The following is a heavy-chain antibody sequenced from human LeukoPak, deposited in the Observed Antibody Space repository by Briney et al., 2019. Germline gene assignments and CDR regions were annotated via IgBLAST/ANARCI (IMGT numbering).Heavy chain of an antibody. CDR2: INPNSGGT. CDR3: ARDAEYYDFWSGYFYYYYMDV. D-gene: IGHD3-3*01. J-gene: IGHJ6*03. V-gene: IGHV1-2*06. CDR1: GYTFTGYY. Sequence: VSVKVSCKASGYTFTGYYMHWVRQAPGQGLEWMGRINPNSGGTNYAQKFQGRVTMTRDTSISTAYMELSRLRSDDTAVYYCARDAEYYDFWSGYFYYYYMDVWGKGTTVTVSS.